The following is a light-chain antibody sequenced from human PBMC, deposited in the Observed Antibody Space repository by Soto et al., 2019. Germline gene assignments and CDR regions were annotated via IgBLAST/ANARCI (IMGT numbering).Light chain of an antibody. CDR3: TSYTGSSTQV. Sequence: QPALTQPAPVYDSTGQSITISCTGTSSDVGDYDYVSWYQQHPGTASRILIFEVTNRPSGVSNRFSGAESVNTASLTISGLQAEDEADYYCTSYTGSSTQVFGTGTKFTVL. J-gene: IGLJ1*01. CDR1: SSDVGDYDY. CDR2: EVT. V-gene: IGLV2-14*01.